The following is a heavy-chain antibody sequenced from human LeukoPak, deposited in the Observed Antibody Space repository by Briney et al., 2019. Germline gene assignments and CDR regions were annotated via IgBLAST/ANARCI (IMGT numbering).Heavy chain of an antibody. D-gene: IGHD3-10*01. CDR2: IYSGGST. CDR3: ARDLWFGEFAFDY. V-gene: IGHV3-53*01. CDR1: GFTVSSNY. J-gene: IGHJ4*02. Sequence: GGSLRLSCAASGFTVSSNYMSWVRQAPGQGLEWVSVIYSGGSTYYADSVKGRFTISRDNSKNTLYLQMNSLRAEDTAVYYCARDLWFGEFAFDYWGQGTLVTVSS.